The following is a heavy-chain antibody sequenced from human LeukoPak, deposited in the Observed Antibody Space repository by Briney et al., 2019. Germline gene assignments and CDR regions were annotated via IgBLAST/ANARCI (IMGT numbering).Heavy chain of an antibody. CDR2: IYTRGNT. CDR3: ARSGCSSTSCYQADY. J-gene: IGHJ4*02. CDR1: GGSISSGSYY. V-gene: IGHV4-61*02. D-gene: IGHD2-2*01. Sequence: SETLSLTCTVSGGSISSGSYYWSWLRQPAGKGLEWIGRIYTRGNTKYNPSLKSRVTISVDTTKYQFSLKLSSVTAADTAVYYCARSGCSSTSCYQADYWGQGTLVTVSS.